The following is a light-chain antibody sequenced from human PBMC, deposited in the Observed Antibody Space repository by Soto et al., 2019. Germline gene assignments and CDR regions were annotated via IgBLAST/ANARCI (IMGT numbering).Light chain of an antibody. CDR3: SSYADSNTYV. V-gene: IGLV2-8*01. CDR1: SSDVGGYNY. J-gene: IGLJ1*01. CDR2: EVI. Sequence: QSALTQPPSASGSPGQSVTISCTGTSSDVGGYNYVSWYQQHPGKAPKLLIFEVIKRPSGVPDRFSGSKSGDTASLTVSGLQAEDEADYYCSSYADSNTYVFGSGTKLTVL.